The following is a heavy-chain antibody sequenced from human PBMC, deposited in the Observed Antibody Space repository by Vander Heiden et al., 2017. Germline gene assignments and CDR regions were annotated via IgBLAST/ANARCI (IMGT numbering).Heavy chain of an antibody. Sequence: QVQLVQSGAVLKKPGASVTVSCKASAYTFTSEVINWVRQATGQGLKWMGWMNPNSGNTGYTQKFQGRVTMTRNTSISTAYMELSSLRSEDTAVYFCARGRRAAAGTDYWGQGTLVTVSS. CDR3: ARGRRAAAGTDY. V-gene: IGHV1-8*01. CDR1: AYTFTSEV. J-gene: IGHJ4*02. D-gene: IGHD6-13*01. CDR2: MNPNSGNT.